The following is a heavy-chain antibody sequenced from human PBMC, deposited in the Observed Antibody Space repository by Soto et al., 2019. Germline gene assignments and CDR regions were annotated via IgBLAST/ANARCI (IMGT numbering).Heavy chain of an antibody. CDR2: IYYSGST. V-gene: IGHV4-30-4*01. CDR3: ARALFHYDSSGRVDY. D-gene: IGHD3-22*01. J-gene: IGHJ4*02. Sequence: QVQLQESGPGLVKPSQTLSLTCTVSGGSISSGDYYWSWIHQPPGKGLEWIGYIYYSGSTYYNPSLKSRVTISVDTSKNQFSLKLSSVTAADTAVYYCARALFHYDSSGRVDYWGQGTLVTVSS. CDR1: GGSISSGDYY.